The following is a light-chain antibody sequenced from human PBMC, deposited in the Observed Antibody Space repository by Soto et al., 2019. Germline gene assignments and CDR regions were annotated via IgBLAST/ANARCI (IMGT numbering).Light chain of an antibody. CDR2: GPS. Sequence: EIVMTQSPATLSVSPGERATLSCRASQSVSSNLAWYQQKPDQAPSLLIYGPSTRATGIPDRFSGSGSGTEFTLTISSLQSEDFAVYYCQQYNNWPPYTFGQGTKLEIK. V-gene: IGKV3-15*01. CDR1: QSVSSN. J-gene: IGKJ2*01. CDR3: QQYNNWPPYT.